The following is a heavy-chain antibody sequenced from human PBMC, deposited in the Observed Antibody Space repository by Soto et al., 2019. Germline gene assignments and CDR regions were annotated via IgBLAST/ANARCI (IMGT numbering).Heavy chain of an antibody. D-gene: IGHD5-12*01. CDR3: ARGNHRWLQLWYLDL. Sequence: QVQLVQSGAEVKKPGSSVKVSCKASGGTFSNYPISWVRQAPGQGLEWMGGIIPIFGTVNYAQKFQGRVTITADESTSTAYMELSSLRSEDTSVYYCARGNHRWLQLWYLDLWGRGTRVTVSS. J-gene: IGHJ2*01. CDR2: IIPIFGTV. V-gene: IGHV1-69*12. CDR1: GGTFSNYP.